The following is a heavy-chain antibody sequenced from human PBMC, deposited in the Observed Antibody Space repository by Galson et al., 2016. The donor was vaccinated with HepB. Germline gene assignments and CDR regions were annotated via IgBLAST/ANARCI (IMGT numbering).Heavy chain of an antibody. Sequence: SVKVSCKASGGTFSSFAINWVLQAPGQGLEWMGGIIPMFGTPNYAQRFRGRVTITADESMSTAYMQLSSLRSQDTAVYYCASHTRGQYDSGRYEFNYWGQGTLVTVSS. CDR2: IIPMFGTP. J-gene: IGHJ4*02. D-gene: IGHD3-10*01. V-gene: IGHV1-69*13. CDR1: GGTFSSFA. CDR3: ASHTRGQYDSGRYEFNY.